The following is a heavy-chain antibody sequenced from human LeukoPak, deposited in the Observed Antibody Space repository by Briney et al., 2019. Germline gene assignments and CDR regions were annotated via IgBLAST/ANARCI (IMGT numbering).Heavy chain of an antibody. V-gene: IGHV4-39*01. CDR3: ARHRTNNLGPGTPFDN. Sequence: PSETLSLTCTVSGGSISGSTYYWCWIRQPPGKGLEWIGSIYFSGSSQYNPSLKSRVHTSVDTSKNQFSLKLSSVSAADTAVYYCARHRTNNLGPGTPFDNWGQGTLVTVSS. J-gene: IGHJ4*02. CDR1: GGSISGSTYY. D-gene: IGHD3-10*01. CDR2: IYFSGSS.